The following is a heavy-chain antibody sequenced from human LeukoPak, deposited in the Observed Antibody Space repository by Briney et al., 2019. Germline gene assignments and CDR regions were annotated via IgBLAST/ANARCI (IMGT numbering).Heavy chain of an antibody. Sequence: GGSLRLSCAASGFTFSSYGMHWVRQAPGKGLEWVAVISYDGSNKYYADSVKGRFTISRDNSKNTLYLQMNSLRAEDTAVYYCTRDITLTRGGRSDYWGQGTLVTVSA. CDR1: GFTFSSYG. D-gene: IGHD3-10*01. J-gene: IGHJ4*02. V-gene: IGHV3-30*03. CDR3: TRDITLTRGGRSDY. CDR2: ISYDGSNK.